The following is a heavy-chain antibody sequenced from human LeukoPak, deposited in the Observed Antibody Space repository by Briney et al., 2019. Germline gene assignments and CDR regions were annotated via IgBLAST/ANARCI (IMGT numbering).Heavy chain of an antibody. CDR3: ARSSSDYDSSGYYYVYWYFDL. D-gene: IGHD3-22*01. CDR1: GFTFRAYW. V-gene: IGHV3-7*01. Sequence: GGSLRLSCVDSGFTFRAYWMTWVRQAPGKGLEWVANINEGGSLKYYVDSVTGRFTISRDNTKNSLYLQMNSLRAEDTAVYYCARSSSDYDSSGYYYVYWYFDLWGRGTLVTVSS. J-gene: IGHJ2*01. CDR2: INEGGSLK.